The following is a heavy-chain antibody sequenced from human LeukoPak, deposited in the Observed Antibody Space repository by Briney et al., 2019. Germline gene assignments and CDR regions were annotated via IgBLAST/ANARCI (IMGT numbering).Heavy chain of an antibody. J-gene: IGHJ6*03. Sequence: GGSLRLSCAASGLTFSTYAMTWVRQVPGKGLEWVSSLSGRGGTTWYADSVKGRFTISRDNFSNTLYLQMNSLRAEDTAVYFCAKGRGLGFNYYYYMDVWGKGTTVTVSS. D-gene: IGHD3-16*01. CDR2: LSGRGGTT. V-gene: IGHV3-23*01. CDR1: GLTFSTYA. CDR3: AKGRGLGFNYYYYMDV.